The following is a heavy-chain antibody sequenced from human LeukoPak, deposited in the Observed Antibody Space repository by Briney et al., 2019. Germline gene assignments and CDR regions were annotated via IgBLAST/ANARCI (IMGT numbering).Heavy chain of an antibody. D-gene: IGHD2-15*01. J-gene: IGHJ4*02. V-gene: IGHV5-51*01. CDR2: IYPGDSDT. Sequence: GESLKISCKGSGYSFTTYWIGWVRQMPGKGLEWMGIIYPGDSDTKYSPSFQGQVTISADKSINTAYLQSSSLKASDTAMYYCARRYCSGGSCYSNFDHWGQGTLVTVSS. CDR1: GYSFTTYW. CDR3: ARRYCSGGSCYSNFDH.